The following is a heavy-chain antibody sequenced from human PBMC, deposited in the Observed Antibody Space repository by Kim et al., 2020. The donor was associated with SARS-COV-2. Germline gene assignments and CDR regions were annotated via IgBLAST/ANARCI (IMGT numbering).Heavy chain of an antibody. Sequence: SETLSLTCTVSGGSISSGDYYWSWIRQPPGKGLEWIGYIYYSGSTYYNPSLKSRVTISVDTSKNQFSPKLSSVTAADTAVYYCAKYQLTNYFDYWGQGTLVSVTS. CDR3: AKYQLTNYFDY. CDR2: IYYSGST. J-gene: IGHJ4*02. V-gene: IGHV4-30-4*01. CDR1: GGSISSGDYY. D-gene: IGHD2-2*01.